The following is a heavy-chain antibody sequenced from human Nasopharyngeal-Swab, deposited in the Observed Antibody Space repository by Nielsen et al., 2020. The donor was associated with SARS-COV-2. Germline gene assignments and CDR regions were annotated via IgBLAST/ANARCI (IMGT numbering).Heavy chain of an antibody. J-gene: IGHJ4*02. CDR2: IKPNSGGT. D-gene: IGHD3-22*01. CDR3: ARGKPLYDSSGYYFDY. CDR1: GYTFTGYY. V-gene: IGHV1-2*06. Sequence: ASVKVSCKASGYTFTGYYMNWVRQAPGQGLEWMGRIKPNSGGTNYAQKFQGRVTMTRDTSISTAYMELSRLRSDDTAVYYCARGKPLYDSSGYYFDYWGQGTLVTVSS.